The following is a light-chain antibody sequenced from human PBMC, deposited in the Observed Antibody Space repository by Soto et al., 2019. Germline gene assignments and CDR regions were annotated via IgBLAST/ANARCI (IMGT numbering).Light chain of an antibody. CDR1: SNDIGAFDY. J-gene: IGLJ1*01. CDR3: CSYAGTYSYV. CDR2: GVR. Sequence: QSVLTQPTSVSGSPGQSITISCTGNSNDIGAFDYVSWYQQHPGKAPRLLIHGVRNRPPNISSRFSASKSGLTASLTISGLRAEDEADYYCCSYAGTYSYVFGTGTKVTVL. V-gene: IGLV2-14*01.